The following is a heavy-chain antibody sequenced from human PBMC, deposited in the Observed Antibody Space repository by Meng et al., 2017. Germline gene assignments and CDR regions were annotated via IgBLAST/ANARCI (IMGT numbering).Heavy chain of an antibody. CDR3: ARGPNYDFWSGYYFSPRTNYYYYGMDV. V-gene: IGHV3-11*01. CDR2: ISSSGSTI. Sequence: GESLKISCAASGFTFSDYYMSWIRQAPGKGLEWVSYISSSGSTIYYADSVKGRFTISRDNAKTSLYLQMNSLRSEDTAVYYCARGPNYDFWSGYYFSPRTNYYYYGMDVWGQGTTVTVSS. D-gene: IGHD3-3*01. J-gene: IGHJ6*02. CDR1: GFTFSDYY.